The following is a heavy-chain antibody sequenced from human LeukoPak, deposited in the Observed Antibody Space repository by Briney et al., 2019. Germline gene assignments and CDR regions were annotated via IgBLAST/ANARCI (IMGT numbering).Heavy chain of an antibody. Sequence: PRASVKVSCKASGGTFSSYTISWARQAPGQGLEWMGRIIPILGIANYAQKFQGRVTITADKSTSTAYMELSSLRSEDTAVYYCATLYSGSTRGYYYYGMDVWGQGTTVTVSS. V-gene: IGHV1-69*02. CDR3: ATLYSGSTRGYYYYGMDV. CDR1: GGTFSSYT. CDR2: IIPILGIA. J-gene: IGHJ6*02. D-gene: IGHD1-26*01.